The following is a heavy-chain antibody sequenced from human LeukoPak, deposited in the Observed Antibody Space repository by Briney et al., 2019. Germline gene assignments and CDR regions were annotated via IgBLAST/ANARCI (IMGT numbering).Heavy chain of an antibody. CDR2: IIPIFGTA. CDR1: GGTFSSYA. CDR3: ARARYSSGWQAPDY. V-gene: IGHV1-69*13. Sequence: ASVKVSCKASGGTFSSYAISWVRQAPGQGLEWMGGIIPIFGTANYAQKFQGRVTITADESTSTAYMELGSLRSEDTAVYYCARARYSSGWQAPDYWGQGTLVTVSS. J-gene: IGHJ4*02. D-gene: IGHD6-19*01.